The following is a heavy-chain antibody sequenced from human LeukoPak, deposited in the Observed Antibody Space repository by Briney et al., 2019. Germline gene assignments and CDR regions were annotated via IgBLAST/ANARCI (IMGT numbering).Heavy chain of an antibody. Sequence: ASVKVSCKASGYTFTGYYMRWVRQAPGQGLEWMGWINPNSGGTNYAQKFQGRVTMTRDTSISTAYMELSRLRSDDTAVYYCARDNNIVVVPAAIRLELGYWGQGTLVTVSS. D-gene: IGHD2-2*02. CDR1: GYTFTGYY. CDR2: INPNSGGT. CDR3: ARDNNIVVVPAAIRLELGY. V-gene: IGHV1-2*02. J-gene: IGHJ4*02.